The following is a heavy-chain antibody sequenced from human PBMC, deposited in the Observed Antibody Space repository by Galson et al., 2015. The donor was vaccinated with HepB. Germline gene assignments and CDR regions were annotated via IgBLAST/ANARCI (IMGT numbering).Heavy chain of an antibody. CDR2: INAGNGNT. Sequence: SVKVSCKASGYTFTSYAMHWVRQAPGQRLEWMGWINAGNGNTKYSQKFQGRVTITRDTSASTAYMELSSLRSEDTAVYYCARDPMITFGYREGYFDYWGQGTLVTVSS. V-gene: IGHV1-3*01. CDR3: ARDPMITFGYREGYFDY. CDR1: GYTFTSYA. D-gene: IGHD3-16*01. J-gene: IGHJ4*02.